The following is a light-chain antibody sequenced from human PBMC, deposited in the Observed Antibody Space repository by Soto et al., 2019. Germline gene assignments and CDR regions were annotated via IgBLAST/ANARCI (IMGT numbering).Light chain of an antibody. Sequence: DIVMTQSPDSLAVSLGERATINCKSSQSVVHSSNNKNYLAWFQQKPGQPPKLLIYWASTRESGVPGRFSGSGSGTDFTLTLSRLQAEDVAVYSYQQYYSTPQTFGQGPKVEIK. J-gene: IGKJ1*01. CDR1: QSVVHSSNNKNY. V-gene: IGKV4-1*01. CDR2: WAS. CDR3: QQYYSTPQT.